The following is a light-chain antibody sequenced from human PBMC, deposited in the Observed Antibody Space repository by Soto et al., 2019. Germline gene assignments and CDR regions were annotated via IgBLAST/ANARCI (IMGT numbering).Light chain of an antibody. V-gene: IGKV3-20*01. CDR1: QSVSSSY. CDR3: QQDGSSLFT. Sequence: EIVLTQSPGTLSLSPGERATLSCMASQSVSSSYLAWYQQKPGQAPRLLIYAASSRATGIPDRFSGSGSGTDFTLTISRLEPEDFAVYYCQQDGSSLFTFGPGTKVDIK. CDR2: AAS. J-gene: IGKJ3*01.